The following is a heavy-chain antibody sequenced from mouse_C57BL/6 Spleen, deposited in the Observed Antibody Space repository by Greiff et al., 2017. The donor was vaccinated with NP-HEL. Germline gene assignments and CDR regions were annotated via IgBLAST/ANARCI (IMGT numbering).Heavy chain of an antibody. CDR3: ARNYYFDY. Sequence: EVQRVESGGGLVKPGGSLKLSCAASGFTFSDYGMHWVRQAPEKGLEWVAYISSGSSTTNYADTVKGRFTMPRDNAKNTPFLQMTSLRSADTAIYYSARNYYFDYWGQGTTLTVSS. V-gene: IGHV5-17*01. J-gene: IGHJ2*01. CDR2: ISSGSSTT. CDR1: GFTFSDYG.